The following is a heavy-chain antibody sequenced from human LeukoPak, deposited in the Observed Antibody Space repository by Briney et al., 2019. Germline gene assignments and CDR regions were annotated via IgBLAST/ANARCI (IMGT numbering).Heavy chain of an antibody. V-gene: IGHV3-23*01. CDR1: GSTFSTYP. Sequence: GGSLRLSCTASGSTFSTYPMTWVRQAPGQGLEWVSAISGNSVTIYYADSVKGRFTISRDNSKNTLYLQMYSLRAEDTAVYYCAKILSGTYSFDLWGQGTLVTVSS. J-gene: IGHJ4*02. D-gene: IGHD1-26*01. CDR2: ISGNSVTI. CDR3: AKILSGTYSFDL.